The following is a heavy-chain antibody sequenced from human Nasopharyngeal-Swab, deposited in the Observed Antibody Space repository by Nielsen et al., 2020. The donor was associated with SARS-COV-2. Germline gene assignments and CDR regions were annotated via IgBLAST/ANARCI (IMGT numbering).Heavy chain of an antibody. CDR2: MHTSTTT. J-gene: IGHJ6*02. Sequence: WIRQPPGKGLEWIGRMHTSTTTSYNPSLKSRVTISVDKSKNQFSLKLSSVTAADTAVYYCARMIFGMANAGIDVWGQGATVTVSS. CDR3: ARMIFGMANAGIDV. V-gene: IGHV4-61*02. D-gene: IGHD3/OR15-3a*01.